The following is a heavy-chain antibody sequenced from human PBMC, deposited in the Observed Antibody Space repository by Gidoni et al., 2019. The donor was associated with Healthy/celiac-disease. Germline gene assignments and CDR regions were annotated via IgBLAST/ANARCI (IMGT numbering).Heavy chain of an antibody. CDR2: IYYSGST. CDR3: ARALAYCGGDCYPNWFDP. V-gene: IGHV4-39*01. Sequence: GKGLEWIGSIYYSGSTYYNPSLKSRVTISVDTSKNQFSLKLSSVTAADTAVYYCARALAYCGGDCYPNWFDPWGQGTLVTVSS. D-gene: IGHD2-21*01. J-gene: IGHJ5*02.